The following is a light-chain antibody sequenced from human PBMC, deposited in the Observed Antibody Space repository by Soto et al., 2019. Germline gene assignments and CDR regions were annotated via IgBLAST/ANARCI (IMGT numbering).Light chain of an antibody. CDR1: QSVNSD. CDR3: HQYDNWPET. J-gene: IGKJ1*01. CDR2: GAS. V-gene: IGKV3-15*01. Sequence: ETVMTQSLATLSVSPGERATLSCRASQSVNSDLAWYQQKPGQAPRLLIYGASTRATGIPARFSGSGSGTEFTLTISSLQSEDFAVYYCHQYDNWPETFGQGTKVEIK.